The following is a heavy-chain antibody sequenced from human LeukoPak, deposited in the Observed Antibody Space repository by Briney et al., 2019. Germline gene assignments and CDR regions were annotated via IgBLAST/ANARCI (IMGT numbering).Heavy chain of an antibody. CDR3: ARGGYSYDRYGYFDY. Sequence: PSETLSLTCTVSGGSISSYYWSWIRQPPGKGLEWIGYIYYSGNTNYNPSLKSRVTISVDTSKNQFSLKLSSVTAADTAVYYCARGGYSYDRYGYFDYWGQGTLVTVSS. J-gene: IGHJ4*02. D-gene: IGHD5-18*01. V-gene: IGHV4-59*01. CDR1: GGSISSYY. CDR2: IYYSGNT.